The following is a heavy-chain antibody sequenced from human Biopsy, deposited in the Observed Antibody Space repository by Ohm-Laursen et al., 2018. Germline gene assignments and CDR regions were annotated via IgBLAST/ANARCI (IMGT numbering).Heavy chain of an antibody. CDR2: ISSSGATI. CDR3: ARLNSGTYDASDL. CDR1: GFTFSDHH. Sequence: SLRLSCTAPGFTFSDHHMAWVRQAPGKGLERLSYISSSGATIKYADSVKGRFTISRDNAQKSLYLHMNSLRAEDTAIYYCARLNSGTYDASDLWGQGTMVIVSS. V-gene: IGHV3-11*04. D-gene: IGHD1-26*01. J-gene: IGHJ3*01.